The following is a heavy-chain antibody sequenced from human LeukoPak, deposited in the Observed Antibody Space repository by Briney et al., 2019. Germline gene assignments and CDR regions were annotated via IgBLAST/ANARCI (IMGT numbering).Heavy chain of an antibody. J-gene: IGHJ4*02. V-gene: IGHV3-11*01. CDR2: ISGADSTI. CDR3: ARPSQVAYDSSGYLDY. Sequence: GGSLRLSCATSGFTFSDYYTSWIRQAPGKGLEWVSSISGADSTIHYADSVKGRFTISRDNTKNSLYLQMNSLRAEDTAVYYCARPSQVAYDSSGYLDYWGQGALVTVSS. CDR1: GFTFSDYY. D-gene: IGHD3-22*01.